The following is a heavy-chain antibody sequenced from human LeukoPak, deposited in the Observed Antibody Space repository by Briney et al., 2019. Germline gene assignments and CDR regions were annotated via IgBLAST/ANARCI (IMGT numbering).Heavy chain of an antibody. D-gene: IGHD3-9*01. V-gene: IGHV3-7*01. CDR2: IKQDGSEK. J-gene: IGHJ3*02. CDR1: GFTFSSYW. Sequence: GGSLRLSCAASGFTFSSYWMSWVRQAPGKGLEWVANIKQDGSEKYYVDSVKGRFTISRDNAKNSLYLQMNSLRAEDTAVYYCARDRRGDYDILTGLYSDAFDIWGQGTMVTVSS. CDR3: ARDRRGDYDILTGLYSDAFDI.